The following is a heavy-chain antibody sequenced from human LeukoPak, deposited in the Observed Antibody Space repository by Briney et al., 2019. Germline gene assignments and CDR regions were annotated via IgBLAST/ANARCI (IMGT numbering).Heavy chain of an antibody. V-gene: IGHV3-33*01. D-gene: IGHD6-13*01. CDR2: IWYDGSNK. CDR1: GFTFSSYG. Sequence: TGGSLRLSCAASGFTFSSYGMHWVRQAPGKGLEWVAVIWYDGSNKYYADSVKGRFTISRDNSKNTLYLQMNSLRAEDTAVYYCARDSSTRGYFDYWGQGTLVTVFS. J-gene: IGHJ4*02. CDR3: ARDSSTRGYFDY.